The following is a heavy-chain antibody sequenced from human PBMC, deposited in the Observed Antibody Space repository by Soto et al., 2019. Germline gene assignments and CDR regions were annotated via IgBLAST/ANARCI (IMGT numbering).Heavy chain of an antibody. CDR3: ARDNYDFWSGSPRGWFDP. CDR1: GFTFSSYE. CDR2: ISSSGSTI. Sequence: GGSLRLSCAACGFTFSSYEMNWVRQAPGKGLEWVSYISSSGSTIYYADSVKGRFTISRDNAKNSLYLQMNSLRAEDTAVYYCARDNYDFWSGSPRGWFDPWGQGTLVTVSS. V-gene: IGHV3-48*03. J-gene: IGHJ5*02. D-gene: IGHD3-3*01.